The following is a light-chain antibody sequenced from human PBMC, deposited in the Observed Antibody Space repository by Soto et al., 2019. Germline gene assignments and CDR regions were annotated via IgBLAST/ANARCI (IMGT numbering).Light chain of an antibody. J-gene: IGKJ2*01. CDR1: QSIYSS. CDR3: QQCYSAPYT. Sequence: DIQMTQSPSSLSASVGDRVTITCRASQSIYSSLNCYQQKPGKAPKLLIYAASNLQSGFPSRFSGSGSVTDFTLSISSLQPEDFETYYCQQCYSAPYTFGQGTKLEI. V-gene: IGKV1-39*01. CDR2: AAS.